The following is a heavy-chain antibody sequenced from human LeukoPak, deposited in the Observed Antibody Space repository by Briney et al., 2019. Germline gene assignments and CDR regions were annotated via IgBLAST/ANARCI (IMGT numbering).Heavy chain of an antibody. D-gene: IGHD3-3*01. CDR2: ILHSGST. CDR1: GGSITSDTYY. Sequence: SQTLSLTCAVSGGSITSDTYYWSWIRQPPGKGLEWIGYILHSGSTYYNPSLKSRVTISIDTSKGQFSLKLSSVTAADTAVYYCAKTRDFWSGYFDYWGQGTLVTVSS. V-gene: IGHV4-30-2*01. CDR3: AKTRDFWSGYFDY. J-gene: IGHJ4*02.